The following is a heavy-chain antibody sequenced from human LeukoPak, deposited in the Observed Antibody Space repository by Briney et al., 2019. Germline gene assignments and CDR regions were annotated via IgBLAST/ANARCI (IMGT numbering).Heavy chain of an antibody. J-gene: IGHJ6*03. CDR2: INHSGST. V-gene: IGHV4-34*01. Sequence: SETLSLTCAAYGGSFSGYYWSWIRQPPGKGLEWIGEINHSGSTNYNPSLKSRVTISVDTSKNQFSLKLSSVTAADTAVYYCARLGSGYYLSYYYYYMDVWGKGTTVTVSS. CDR3: ARLGSGYYLSYYYYYMDV. CDR1: GGSFSGYY. D-gene: IGHD3-22*01.